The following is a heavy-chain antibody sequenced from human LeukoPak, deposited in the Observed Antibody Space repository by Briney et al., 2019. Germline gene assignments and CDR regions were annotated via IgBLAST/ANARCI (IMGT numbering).Heavy chain of an antibody. CDR3: ARGLGTMVRGVMLDY. J-gene: IGHJ4*02. CDR2: INPNSGGT. D-gene: IGHD3-10*01. CDR1: GYTFTGYY. Sequence: ASVKVSCKASGYTFTGYYMHWVRQAPGQGLEWMGWINPNSGGTNYAQEFQGRVTMTRDTSISTAYMELSRLRSDDTAVYYCARGLGTMVRGVMLDYWGQGTLVTVSS. V-gene: IGHV1-2*02.